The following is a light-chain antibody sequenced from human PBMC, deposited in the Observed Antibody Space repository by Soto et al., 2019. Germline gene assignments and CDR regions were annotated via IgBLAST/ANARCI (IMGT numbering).Light chain of an antibody. CDR1: QSVSSY. V-gene: IGKV3-11*01. Sequence: EIVLTQSPATLSLSPGERATLSCRASQSVSSYLAWYQQKPGQAPRLLIYDASNRATGIPARFSGSVSGTDFTLTISSLEPEDCAIYYCQQRSNWPPVTFGGGTKVEIK. J-gene: IGKJ4*01. CDR2: DAS. CDR3: QQRSNWPPVT.